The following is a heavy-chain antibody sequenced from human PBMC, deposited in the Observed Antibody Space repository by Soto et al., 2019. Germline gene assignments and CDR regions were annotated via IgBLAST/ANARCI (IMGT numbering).Heavy chain of an antibody. CDR3: ARVWLRFWEGAVDY. J-gene: IGHJ4*02. Sequence: EVQLVESGGGLVQPGRSLRLSCAASGFTFSSYGMTWVRQAPGKGLEWLSYISSGSSSIYYADSVKGRFTISRDNARNSLSLQMNSLRDEDPAVYYCARVWLRFWEGAVDYWGQGTLVTVSS. D-gene: IGHD3-3*01. V-gene: IGHV3-48*02. CDR2: ISSGSSSI. CDR1: GFTFSSYG.